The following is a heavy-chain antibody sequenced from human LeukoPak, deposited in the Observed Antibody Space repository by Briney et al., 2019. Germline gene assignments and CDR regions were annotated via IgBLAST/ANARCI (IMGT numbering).Heavy chain of an antibody. Sequence: SETLSLTCAVYVGSFSGYYWSWIRQPPGKGLEWIGEINYSGSTNYNPSLKSRVTISVDPSKNHFSLNLRSMQASDTAVYYCARAFCVGECFVLHIFFDSWGQGTLVTVSS. CDR2: INYSGST. D-gene: IGHD2-21*01. CDR3: ARAFCVGECFVLHIFFDS. CDR1: VGSFSGYY. V-gene: IGHV4-34*01. J-gene: IGHJ4*02.